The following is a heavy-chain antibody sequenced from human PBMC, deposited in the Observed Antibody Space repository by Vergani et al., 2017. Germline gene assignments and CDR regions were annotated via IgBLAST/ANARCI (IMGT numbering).Heavy chain of an antibody. CDR2: IYGSGNI. D-gene: IGHD3/OR15-3a*01. V-gene: IGHV4-61*02. Sequence: QVQLQESGPGLVKPSQTLSPTCSVSGVPVSSTAFYWNWIRQPAGKGLEWIGRIYGSGNINYNPSLGSRVTISRETSKNQFSLKVHSVTAADTAVYYCARGETRTDWLDPWGQGTQVIVSS. J-gene: IGHJ5*02. CDR1: GVPVSSTAFY. CDR3: ARGETRTDWLDP.